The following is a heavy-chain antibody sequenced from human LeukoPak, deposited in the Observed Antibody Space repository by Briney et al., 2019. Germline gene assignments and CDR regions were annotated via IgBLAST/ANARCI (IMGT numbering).Heavy chain of an antibody. D-gene: IGHD6-19*01. CDR3: ARARWDSSGWYNEVGGYYYYGMDV. V-gene: IGHV3-21*01. CDR2: ISSSSSYI. J-gene: IGHJ6*02. Sequence: MAGGSLRLSCAASGFTFPSYSMNWVRQAPGKGLEWVSSISSSSSYIYYADSVKGRFTISRDNAKNSLYLQMNSLRAEDTAVYYCARARWDSSGWYNEVGGYYYYGMDVWGQGTTVTVSS. CDR1: GFTFPSYS.